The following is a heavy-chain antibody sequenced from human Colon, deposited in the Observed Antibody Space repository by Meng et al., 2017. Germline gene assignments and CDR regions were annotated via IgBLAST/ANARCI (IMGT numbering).Heavy chain of an antibody. CDR1: GGSLSRSNW. CDR3: ARRVQYSSGYYYFDF. Sequence: QWQLQEAGPGPVKPSGTLSLSCVVSGGSLSRSNWWTWVRQAPGKGLEWIGEIYRSGSTNYNPSLKSRVTISIDTSKNEFSLKLTSVTAADTALYYCARRVQYSSGYYYFDFWGQGTLVTVSS. J-gene: IGHJ4*02. V-gene: IGHV4-4*02. D-gene: IGHD3-22*01. CDR2: IYRSGST.